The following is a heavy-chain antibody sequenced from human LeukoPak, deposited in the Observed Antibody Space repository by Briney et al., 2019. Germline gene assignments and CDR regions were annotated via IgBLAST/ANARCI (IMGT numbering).Heavy chain of an antibody. V-gene: IGHV4-59*01. D-gene: IGHD3-3*01. CDR1: GGSISSYY. CDR3: ARVRGTYYDFWSGYYRGDAFDI. J-gene: IGHJ3*02. CDR2: IYYSGST. Sequence: RTSETLSLTCTVSGGSISSYYWSWIRQPPGKGLEWIGYIYYSGSTNYNPSLKSRVTISVDTSKNQFSLKLSSVTAADTAVYYCARVRGTYYDFWSGYYRGDAFDIWGQGTMVTVSS.